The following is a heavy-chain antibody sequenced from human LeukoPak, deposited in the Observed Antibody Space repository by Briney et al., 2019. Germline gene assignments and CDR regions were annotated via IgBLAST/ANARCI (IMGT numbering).Heavy chain of an antibody. Sequence: ASVKVSCKASGYTFTGYYMHWVRQAPGQGLEWMGWINPNSGGTNYAQKFQGRVTMTRDTSISTAYMELSRLRSDDTAVYYCARDRQYYDSSGYEDFDYWGQGTLVTVSS. CDR2: INPNSGGT. D-gene: IGHD3-22*01. CDR3: ARDRQYYDSSGYEDFDY. J-gene: IGHJ4*02. CDR1: GYTFTGYY. V-gene: IGHV1-2*02.